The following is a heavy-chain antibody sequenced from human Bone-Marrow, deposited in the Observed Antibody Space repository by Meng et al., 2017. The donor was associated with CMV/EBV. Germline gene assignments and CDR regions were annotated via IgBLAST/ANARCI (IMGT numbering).Heavy chain of an antibody. V-gene: IGHV3-23*01. CDR1: GFTFSSYA. D-gene: IGHD4/OR15-4a*01. CDR3: ARDRRIYGGNYPDYYYYYGMDV. J-gene: IGHJ6*02. Sequence: RGSLRLSCAASGFTFSSYAMSWVRQAPGKGMEWDSAFSGRGGSTYYADSVKGRFTITRDNHKNTLYLQMNSLRAEDTAVYYCARDRRIYGGNYPDYYYYYGMDVWGQGTTVTVSS. CDR2: FSGRGGST.